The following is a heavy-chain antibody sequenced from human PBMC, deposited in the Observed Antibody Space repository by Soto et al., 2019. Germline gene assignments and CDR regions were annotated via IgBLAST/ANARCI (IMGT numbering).Heavy chain of an antibody. CDR3: ATDLSTTGYHLGTPVHI. CDR2: ISCHSGSI. Sequence: EVQLVESGGGLVQSGTSLRLSCATSGFWFNDYAMHWLRQVPGRGLEWVSGISCHSGSIAYADSVKGRFTISRDNANTSLALQMKSLRPEDTALYYFATDLSTTGYHLGTPVHIWCQGTMVTVSS. V-gene: IGHV3-9*01. D-gene: IGHD3-9*01. J-gene: IGHJ3*02. CDR1: GFWFNDYA.